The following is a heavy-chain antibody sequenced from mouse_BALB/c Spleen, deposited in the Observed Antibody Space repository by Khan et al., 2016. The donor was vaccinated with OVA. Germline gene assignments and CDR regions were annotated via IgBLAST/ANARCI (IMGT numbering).Heavy chain of an antibody. V-gene: IGHV3-2*02. CDR1: GYSITSGYG. CDR2: ISYSGST. Sequence: EVQLQESGPGLVKPSQSLSLTCTVTGYSITSGYGWNWIRQFPGNKLEWMGYISYSGSTNYNPSLKSRISITRDTSKNQFFLQLNSVNTEDSATFSCARTARLKYWGQGTTLTVSS. CDR3: ARTARLKY. D-gene: IGHD1-2*01. J-gene: IGHJ2*01.